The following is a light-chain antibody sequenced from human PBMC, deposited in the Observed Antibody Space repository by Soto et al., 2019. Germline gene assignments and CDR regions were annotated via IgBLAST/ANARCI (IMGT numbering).Light chain of an antibody. V-gene: IGKV3-20*01. CDR1: QSVSSSH. J-gene: IGKJ1*01. CDR3: QQFASSPWT. CDR2: GAS. Sequence: ETVLTQSPGTLSLSPGERATLSCRASQSVSSSHLTWYQQKPGQAPRLLIYGASSRATGIPDRFSCSGSGTDFTLTISRLEPEDFALYYCQQFASSPWTFGQGTKVEIK.